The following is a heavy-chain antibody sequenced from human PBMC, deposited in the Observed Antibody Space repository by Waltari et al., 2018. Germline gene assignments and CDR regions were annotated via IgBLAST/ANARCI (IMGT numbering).Heavy chain of an antibody. J-gene: IGHJ4*02. CDR3: ARALGSGSFLIDF. CDR2: IWSDGSYE. CDR1: GVAFSSCA. D-gene: IGHD3-10*01. Sequence: QVQLVESGGGTVQPGRSLRRSCAASGVAFSSCAMHWVRQAPGKGLEWVAVIWSDGSYEYYADSVKGRFTVSRDNSKTALFVQMNSLRAEDTAVYYCARALGSGSFLIDFWGQGTLVTVSS. V-gene: IGHV3-33*01.